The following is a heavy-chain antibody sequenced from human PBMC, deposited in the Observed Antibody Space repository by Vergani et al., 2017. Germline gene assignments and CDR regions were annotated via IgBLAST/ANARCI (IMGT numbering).Heavy chain of an antibody. CDR2: ISGSGGST. Sequence: EVQLLESGGGLVQPGGSLRLSCAASGFTFSSYAMSWVRQAPGKGLEWVSAISGSGGSTYYADSVKGRFTISRDNSKNTLYLQMNSLRAEDTAVYYCAKRSGVALSYGDRKDYYYYYYMDVWGKGTAVNVSS. V-gene: IGHV3-23*01. D-gene: IGHD5-18*01. J-gene: IGHJ6*03. CDR3: AKRSGVALSYGDRKDYYYYYYMDV. CDR1: GFTFSSYA.